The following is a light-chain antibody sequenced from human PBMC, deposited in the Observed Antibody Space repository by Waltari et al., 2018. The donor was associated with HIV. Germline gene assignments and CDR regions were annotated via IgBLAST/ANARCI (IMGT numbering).Light chain of an antibody. Sequence: DIQLTQSPPFLSASAGDRVTITCRANQTISTYLVWYQQKPGKGPQLLIFGASTLQTGVPSRFSGSWSGTEFVLTITSVQSEDFATYYCQQVNSYPLTFGGGTKVEVK. CDR3: QQVNSYPLT. V-gene: IGKV1-9*01. J-gene: IGKJ4*01. CDR2: GAS. CDR1: QTISTY.